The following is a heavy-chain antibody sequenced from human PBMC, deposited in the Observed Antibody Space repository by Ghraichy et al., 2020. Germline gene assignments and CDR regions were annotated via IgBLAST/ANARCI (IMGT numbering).Heavy chain of an antibody. CDR3: ARGSTVVRFYYYDAMDV. CDR2: ITSSSRFT. CDR1: GFTFNSYS. Sequence: GESLNISSEASGFTFNSYSLNWVRQAPGRGPEWISYITSSSRFTSYADSVKGRFTISRDNAKNSLYLQMNSLRDEDTAVYYCARGSTVVRFYYYDAMDVWGQGTTVTVSS. J-gene: IGHJ6*02. V-gene: IGHV3-48*02. D-gene: IGHD4-23*01.